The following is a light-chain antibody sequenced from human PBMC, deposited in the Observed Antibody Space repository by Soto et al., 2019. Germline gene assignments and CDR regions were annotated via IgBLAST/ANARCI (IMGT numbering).Light chain of an antibody. CDR1: QSVGSSY. V-gene: IGKV3-20*01. J-gene: IGKJ2*01. CDR3: QHYGSSPAYT. Sequence: EIVLTQSPGTLSLSPGERATLSCRASQSVGSSYLAWYHHKPGQAPRLLIYVASSRATGIPDKCSGSGSGTDFTLTISRLEPEDFAVYYCQHYGSSPAYTFGQGTKLEIK. CDR2: VAS.